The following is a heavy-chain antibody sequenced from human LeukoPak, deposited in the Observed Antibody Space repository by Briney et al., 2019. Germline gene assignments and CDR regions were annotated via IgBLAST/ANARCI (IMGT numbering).Heavy chain of an antibody. Sequence: GGSLRLSCAASGFTFSSYAMHWVRQAPGKGLEWVAVISYDGSNKYYADSVKGRFTISRDNSKNTLYLQMNSLRAEDTAVYYCARDIVVVPAARYYYGMDVWGPGTTVTVSS. CDR3: ARDIVVVPAARYYYGMDV. J-gene: IGHJ6*02. D-gene: IGHD2-2*01. V-gene: IGHV3-30-3*01. CDR2: ISYDGSNK. CDR1: GFTFSSYA.